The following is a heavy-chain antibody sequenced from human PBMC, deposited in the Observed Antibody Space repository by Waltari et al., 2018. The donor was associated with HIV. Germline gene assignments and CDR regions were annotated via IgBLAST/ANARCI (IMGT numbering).Heavy chain of an antibody. CDR1: GCSVSPANYY. Sequence: QVPLQESGPGLVKPSETLSLRCSVPGCSVSPANYYWSWIRQPPGKTLEWIGYIYFSGSSNYNPSLKSRATISVDTSKNQFSLTLTSVTAADTAVYYCARVPVTRYTWFDPWGQGTLVTVSS. V-gene: IGHV4-61*01. CDR3: ARVPVTRYTWFDP. D-gene: IGHD3-16*02. CDR2: IYFSGSS. J-gene: IGHJ5*02.